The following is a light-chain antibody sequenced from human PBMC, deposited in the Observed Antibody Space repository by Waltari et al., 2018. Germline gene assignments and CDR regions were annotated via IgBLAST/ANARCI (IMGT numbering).Light chain of an antibody. CDR2: GAS. Sequence: EIVMTQSPATLSVSPGEEATLSCTASQSVDSNLAWYQQKPGQAPTLIIFGASGRATCGPARFSGSGSGTEYTLTIGSLQSEDSAVYDCQQYSSWPLWTFGQGTKVEIK. CDR3: QQYSSWPLWT. V-gene: IGKV3-15*01. CDR1: QSVDSN. J-gene: IGKJ1*01.